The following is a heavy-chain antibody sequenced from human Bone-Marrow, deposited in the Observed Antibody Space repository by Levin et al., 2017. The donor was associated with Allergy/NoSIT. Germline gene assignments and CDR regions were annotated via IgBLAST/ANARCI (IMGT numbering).Heavy chain of an antibody. CDR2: ISSSGTTK. CDR3: ARDKSSDGVTPDWYFDL. D-gene: IGHD2-21*02. CDR1: GFTFSSYE. V-gene: IGHV3-48*03. Sequence: GESLKISCAASGFTFSSYEMNWVRQAPGKGLEWISYISSSGTTKYYADSVKGRFPISSKNSLYLQMNSLRAEDTAIYYCARDKSSDGVTPDWYFDLWGRGTLVTVSS. J-gene: IGHJ2*01.